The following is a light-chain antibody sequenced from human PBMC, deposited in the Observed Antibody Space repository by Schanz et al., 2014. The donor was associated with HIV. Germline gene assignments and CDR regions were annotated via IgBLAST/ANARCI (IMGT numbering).Light chain of an antibody. Sequence: ETVLTQSPGTLSLSPGERATLSCRASQSVSSSLLAWYQQRPGQAPGLLIYGASSRATDIPDRFSGSGSGTDFTLTISRLEPEDFAVYYCQQYGSSPTFGQGTKVEIK. CDR2: GAS. CDR1: QSVSSSL. CDR3: QQYGSSPT. V-gene: IGKV3-20*01. J-gene: IGKJ1*01.